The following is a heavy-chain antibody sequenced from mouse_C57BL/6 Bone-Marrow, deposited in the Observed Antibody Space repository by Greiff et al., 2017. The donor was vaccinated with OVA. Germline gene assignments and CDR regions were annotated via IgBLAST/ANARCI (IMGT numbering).Heavy chain of an antibody. CDR3: ANYGSSIYWYFDV. CDR2: INPSSGYT. CDR1: GYTFTSYW. D-gene: IGHD1-1*01. Sequence: QVKLKQSGAELAKPGASVKLSCKASGYTFTSYWMHWVKQRPGQGLEWIGYINPSSGYTKYNQKFKDKATLTADKSSSTAYMQLSSLTYEDSAVYYCANYGSSIYWYFDVWGTGTTVTVSS. J-gene: IGHJ1*03. V-gene: IGHV1-7*01.